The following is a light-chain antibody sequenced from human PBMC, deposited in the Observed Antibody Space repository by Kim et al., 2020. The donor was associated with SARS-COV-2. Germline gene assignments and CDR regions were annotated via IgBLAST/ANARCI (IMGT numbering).Light chain of an antibody. CDR1: QSVSSSY. Sequence: EIVLTQSPGTLSLSPGERATLSCRASQSVSSSYLAWYQQKPGQAPRLLIYGASSRATGIPDRFSGRGSGTDFTLTISRLEPEDFAVYYCQQYGSSPYTFGQGTKLEI. J-gene: IGKJ2*01. CDR3: QQYGSSPYT. CDR2: GAS. V-gene: IGKV3-20*01.